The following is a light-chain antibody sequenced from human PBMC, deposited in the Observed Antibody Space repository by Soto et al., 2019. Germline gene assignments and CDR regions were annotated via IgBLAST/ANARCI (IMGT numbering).Light chain of an antibody. CDR2: DVS. CDR1: SSDVGGYNY. J-gene: IGLJ3*02. Sequence: QSVLPQPPSASGSPGQSVTISCTGTSSDVGGYNYVSWYQQHPGKAPKLMIYDVSKRPSGVPDRFSGSKSGNTASLTVSGLQAEDEADYYCSSYAGSNNLVFGGGTKLTVL. CDR3: SSYAGSNNLV. V-gene: IGLV2-8*01.